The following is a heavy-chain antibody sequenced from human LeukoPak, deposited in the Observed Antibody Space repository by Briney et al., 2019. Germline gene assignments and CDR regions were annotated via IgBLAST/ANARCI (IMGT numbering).Heavy chain of an antibody. J-gene: IGHJ4*02. D-gene: IGHD3-10*01. Sequence: GGSLRLSCAASGFTISTYGMSWVRQAPGKGLEWVSSISGGTTYYADSVKGRVTISRDNSKNTVSLQMNSLRAEDTAVYYCAKSVYHSGNYWGQGTLVTVSS. CDR1: GFTISTYG. CDR2: ISGGTT. CDR3: AKSVYHSGNY. V-gene: IGHV3-23*01.